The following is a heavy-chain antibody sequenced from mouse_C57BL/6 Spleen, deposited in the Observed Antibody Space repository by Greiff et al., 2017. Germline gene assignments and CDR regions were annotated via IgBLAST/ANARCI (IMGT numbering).Heavy chain of an antibody. CDR1: GYTFTDYE. Sequence: VQLQQSGAELVRPGASVTLSCKASGYTFTDYEMHWVKQTPVHGLEWIGAIDPETGGTAYNQKFKGKAILTADKSSSTAYMELRSLTSEDSAVYYCTRGGYYEGWYFDVWGTGTTVTVS. V-gene: IGHV1-15*01. J-gene: IGHJ1*03. CDR2: IDPETGGT. D-gene: IGHD2-3*01. CDR3: TRGGYYEGWYFDV.